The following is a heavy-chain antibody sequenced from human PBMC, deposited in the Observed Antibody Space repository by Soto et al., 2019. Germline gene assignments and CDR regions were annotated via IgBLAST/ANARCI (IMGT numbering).Heavy chain of an antibody. CDR3: AKYLPYYYDSSGYYYL. V-gene: IGHV3-23*01. D-gene: IGHD3-22*01. CDR2: ISGSGGNT. J-gene: IGHJ5*02. Sequence: GGSLRLSCAASGFTFSSYAMSWVRQAPGKGLEWVSAISGSGGNTYYADSVKGRFTISRDNSKNTLYLQMNSLRAEDTAVYYCAKYLPYYYDSSGYYYLWGQGTLVTVSS. CDR1: GFTFSSYA.